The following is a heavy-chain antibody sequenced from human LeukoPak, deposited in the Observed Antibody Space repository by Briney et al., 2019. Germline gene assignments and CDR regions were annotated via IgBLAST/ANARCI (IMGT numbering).Heavy chain of an antibody. Sequence: PGGSLRLSCAASGFTFSSYSMNWVRQAPGKGLEWVSSISSSSSYIYYADSVKGRFTISRDNAKNSLYLQMNSLRAEDTAVYYCAREHYGILTGPAFFDYWGQGTLVTVSS. CDR1: GFTFSSYS. CDR3: AREHYGILTGPAFFDY. V-gene: IGHV3-21*01. D-gene: IGHD3-9*01. J-gene: IGHJ4*02. CDR2: ISSSSSYI.